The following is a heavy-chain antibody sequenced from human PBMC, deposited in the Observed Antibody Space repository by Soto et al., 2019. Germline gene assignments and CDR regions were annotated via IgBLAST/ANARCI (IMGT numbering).Heavy chain of an antibody. CDR1: GFTVSSNY. Sequence: GGSLRLSCAASGFTVSSNYMSWVRQAPGKGLEWVSVIYSGGSTYYADSVKGRFTISRDNSKNTLYLQMNSLRAEDTAVYYCARGPWPNYYGSGRSFDPWGQGTLVTVSS. J-gene: IGHJ5*02. CDR3: ARGPWPNYYGSGRSFDP. V-gene: IGHV3-66*01. CDR2: IYSGGST. D-gene: IGHD3-10*01.